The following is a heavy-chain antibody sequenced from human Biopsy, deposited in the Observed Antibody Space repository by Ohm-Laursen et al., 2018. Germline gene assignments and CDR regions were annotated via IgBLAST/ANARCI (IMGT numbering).Heavy chain of an antibody. Sequence: ATVKISCKTSGYTFRNHGISWVRQAPGRDLEWMGWISTWDAHTSYAQKVQGRVTLTIDTSTSTGYMELRSLRSDDTAVYYCARGGSNYPDYWGQGTLVTVPS. CDR2: ISTWDAHT. D-gene: IGHD3-16*01. V-gene: IGHV1-18*01. CDR3: ARGGSNYPDY. CDR1: GYTFRNHG. J-gene: IGHJ4*02.